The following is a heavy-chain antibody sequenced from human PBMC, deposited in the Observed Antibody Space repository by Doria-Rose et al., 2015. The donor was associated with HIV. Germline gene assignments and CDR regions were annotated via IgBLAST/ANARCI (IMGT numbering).Heavy chain of an antibody. J-gene: IGHJ4*02. CDR1: GASVSSRGYY. D-gene: IGHD3-3*01. V-gene: IGHV4-31*03. CDR3: ARMGSYRELDY. Sequence: SGPGLVKPSETLSLTCSVSGASVSSRGYYWNWIRQVPGKGLESLGYTYYTGTSDYSPSLKSRLNMAVDTSKNQFSLKLSFVTVADTAVYYCARMGSYRELDYWGQGALVIV. CDR2: TYYTGTS.